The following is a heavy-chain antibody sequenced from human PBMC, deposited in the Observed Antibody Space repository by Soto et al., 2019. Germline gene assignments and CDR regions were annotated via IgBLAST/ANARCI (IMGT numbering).Heavy chain of an antibody. V-gene: IGHV4-39*01. CDR3: ARHLVVAATTYNWFDL. Sequence: PSETLSLTCTVSGGSISSSSYYWGWIRQLPGKGLEWIGSIFYSGSTYYNPSPRSRVTIYIDSSKNQFSLKLSSVTAADTAVYYCARHLVVAATTYNWFDLWGQGTLVTVSS. CDR2: IFYSGST. J-gene: IGHJ5*02. D-gene: IGHD2-15*01. CDR1: GGSISSSSYY.